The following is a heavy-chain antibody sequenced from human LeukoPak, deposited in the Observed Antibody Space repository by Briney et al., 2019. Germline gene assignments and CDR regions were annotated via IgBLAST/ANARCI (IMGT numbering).Heavy chain of an antibody. CDR2: ISYDGSNK. Sequence: GGSLRPSCAASGFTFSSYGMHWVRQAPGKGLEWVAVISYDGSNKYYADSVKGRFTISRDNSKNTLYLQMNSLRAEDTAVYYCVTNFDPDVDWGQGTLVTVSS. D-gene: IGHD3-9*01. CDR1: GFTFSSYG. CDR3: VTNFDPDVD. V-gene: IGHV3-30*03. J-gene: IGHJ4*02.